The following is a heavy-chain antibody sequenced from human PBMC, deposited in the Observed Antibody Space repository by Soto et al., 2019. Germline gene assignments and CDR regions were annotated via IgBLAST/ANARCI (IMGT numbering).Heavy chain of an antibody. CDR1: GGSISSSSYY. Sequence: SETLSLTCTVSGGSISSSSYYWGWIRQPPGKGLEWIGSIYYSGSTYYNPSLKSRVTISVDTSKNQFSLKLSSVTAADTAVYYCVRMSYNWNDVGGLVFDYWGQGTLVTVSS. V-gene: IGHV4-39*01. CDR3: VRMSYNWNDVGGLVFDY. CDR2: IYYSGST. D-gene: IGHD1-1*01. J-gene: IGHJ4*02.